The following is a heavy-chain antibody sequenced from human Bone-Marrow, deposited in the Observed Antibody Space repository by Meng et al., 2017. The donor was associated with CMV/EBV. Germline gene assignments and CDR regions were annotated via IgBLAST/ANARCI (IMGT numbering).Heavy chain of an antibody. J-gene: IGHJ4*02. Sequence: SETLSLTCTVSGGSISSSSYYWGWIRQPPGKGLEWIGSIYYSGSTYYNPSLKSRVTISVDTSKNQFSLKLSSVTAADTAVYYCARMYYDILTGYYGADYFDYWGQGTLVTVSS. CDR2: IYYSGST. CDR3: ARMYYDILTGYYGADYFDY. D-gene: IGHD3-9*01. CDR1: GGSISSSSYY. V-gene: IGHV4-39*01.